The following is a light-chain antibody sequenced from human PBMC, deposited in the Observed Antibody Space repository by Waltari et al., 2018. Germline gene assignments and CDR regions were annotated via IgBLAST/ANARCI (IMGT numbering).Light chain of an antibody. CDR1: QSVSSS. J-gene: IGKJ1*01. CDR2: DVS. CDR3: QQRSNWPPT. Sequence: EIVLTQSPATLSLSPGERVTLSCRASQSVSSSLAWYQQKPGQAPRHLFHDVSNRATGIPARFSVSGSGTDFTLTISSLEAEDFAVYYCQQRSNWPPTFGQGTKVEIK. V-gene: IGKV3-11*01.